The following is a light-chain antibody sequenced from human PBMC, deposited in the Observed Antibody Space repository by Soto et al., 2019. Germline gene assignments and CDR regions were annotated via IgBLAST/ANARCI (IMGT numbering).Light chain of an antibody. CDR2: EVN. J-gene: IGLJ2*01. CDR1: SSDVGGYNY. Sequence: QSALTQPPSASGSPGQSLTISCTGTSSDVGGYNYVSWYQQHPGKAPKLMIYEVNKRPSGVPDRFSGSKSGNTASLTVSGLQAEDEADYYCSSYSGSNILVFGGGTKLTVL. V-gene: IGLV2-8*01. CDR3: SSYSGSNILV.